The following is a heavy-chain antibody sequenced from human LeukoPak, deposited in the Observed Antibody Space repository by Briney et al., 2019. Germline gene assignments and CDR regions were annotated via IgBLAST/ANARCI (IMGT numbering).Heavy chain of an antibody. Sequence: SETLSLTCTVSGGSISGYYWSWIRQPPGKGLEWIGYIYYSGSTNYNPSLKSRVTISVDTSKNQFSLKLSSVTAADTAVYYCARGYSSGYYYFDYWGQGTLVTVSS. J-gene: IGHJ4*02. CDR3: ARGYSSGYYYFDY. V-gene: IGHV4-59*01. CDR2: IYYSGST. CDR1: GGSISGYY. D-gene: IGHD6-19*01.